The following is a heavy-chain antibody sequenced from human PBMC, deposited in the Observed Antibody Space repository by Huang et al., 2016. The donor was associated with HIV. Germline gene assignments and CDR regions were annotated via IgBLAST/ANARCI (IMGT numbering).Heavy chain of an antibody. CDR2: IYPGDSDP. CDR3: ARLIGSPSFYYGLDV. Sequence: EVQLVQSGAEVKKPGESLQISCKGSGYRFRSNWIGWVRQRPGKGLEWMGIIYPGDSDPSYSPSFQGQVAISADKSINTAYLQWSSLKASDTAMYYCARLIGSPSFYYGLDVWGQGTTVTVSS. J-gene: IGHJ6*02. D-gene: IGHD3-10*01. CDR1: GYRFRSNW. V-gene: IGHV5-51*01.